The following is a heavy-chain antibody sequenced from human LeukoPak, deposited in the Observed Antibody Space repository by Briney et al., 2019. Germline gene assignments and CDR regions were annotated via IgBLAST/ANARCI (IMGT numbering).Heavy chain of an antibody. CDR3: ARVRRYCAGDCYSGWFDS. V-gene: IGHV4-34*01. J-gene: IGHJ5*01. CDR2: INHSERT. D-gene: IGHD2-21*01. Sequence: PSETLSLTCGVYGGSFSGYFWSWIRQPPGKGLEWIGEINHSERTNYNPSLKSRVTMSVDTSKKQFSLKLSSVTAADTAVYYCARVRRYCAGDCYSGWFDSWGQGTLVTVSS. CDR1: GGSFSGYF.